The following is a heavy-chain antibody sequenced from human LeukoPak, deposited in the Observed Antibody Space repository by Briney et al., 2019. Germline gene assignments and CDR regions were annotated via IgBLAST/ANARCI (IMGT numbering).Heavy chain of an antibody. CDR3: AREGENYYDSSGYIVY. Sequence: PSQTLSLTCTVSGVSISSGDYYWSWIRQPPGKGLEWIGYIYYSGSTYYNPSLKSRVTISVDTSKNQFSLKLSSVTAADTAVYYCAREGENYYDSSGYIVYWGQGTLVTVSS. CDR1: GVSISSGDYY. J-gene: IGHJ4*02. CDR2: IYYSGST. V-gene: IGHV4-30-4*01. D-gene: IGHD3-22*01.